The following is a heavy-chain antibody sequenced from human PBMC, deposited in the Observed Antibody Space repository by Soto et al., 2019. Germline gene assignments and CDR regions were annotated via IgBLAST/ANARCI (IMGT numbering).Heavy chain of an antibody. J-gene: IGHJ4*02. CDR3: ARGGAYCGGDSYSLPPFDY. V-gene: IGHV3-48*03. CDR2: ISSSGSTI. D-gene: IGHD2-21*02. CDR1: GFTFSSYE. Sequence: GGSLRLSCAASGFTFSSYEMNWVRQAPGKGLEWVSYISSSGSTIYYADSVRGRFTISRDNAKNSLYLQMNSLRAEDTAVYYCARGGAYCGGDSYSLPPFDYWGQGTLVTVSS.